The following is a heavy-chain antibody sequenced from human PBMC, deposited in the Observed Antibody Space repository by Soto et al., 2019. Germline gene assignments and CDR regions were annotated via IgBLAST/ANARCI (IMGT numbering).Heavy chain of an antibody. J-gene: IGHJ4*02. CDR2: ISSSGSTI. D-gene: IGHD6-6*01. Sequence: EVQLVESGGGLVQPGGSLRLSCAASGFTFSSYEMNWVRQAPGKGLEWVSYISSSGSTIYYADSVKGRFTISRDNAKNSLYLQMNSLRAEDTAVYYCARKRFPSWVAARLNWGQGTLVTVSS. V-gene: IGHV3-48*03. CDR1: GFTFSSYE. CDR3: ARKRFPSWVAARLN.